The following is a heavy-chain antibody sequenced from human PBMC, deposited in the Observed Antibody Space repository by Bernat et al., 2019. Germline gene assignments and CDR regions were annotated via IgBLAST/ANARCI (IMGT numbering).Heavy chain of an antibody. D-gene: IGHD3/OR15-3a*01. J-gene: IGHJ3*02. CDR2: ISSYSTSI. Sequence: EVQLVESGGGLVKLGGSLRLSCAASGFTFSIYSMNCVRQAPGKGLEWISSISSYSTSIYYADSMKGRFTISRDNTKNSLYLQMNSVRAEDTAVYYCARDRDSSDDDAFDIWGQGAMVTVSS. CDR1: GFTFSIYS. CDR3: ARDRDSSDDDAFDI. V-gene: IGHV3-21*01.